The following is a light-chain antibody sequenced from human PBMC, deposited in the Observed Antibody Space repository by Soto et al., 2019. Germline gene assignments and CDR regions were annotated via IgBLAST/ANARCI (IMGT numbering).Light chain of an antibody. CDR1: SNDVGGYNL. CDR2: EVN. CDR3: CLHVGGSSPQWV. Sequence: QSVLTQPASVSGSPGQSITISCTGTSNDVGGYNLVSWFQQHPGKAPKLMISEVNKRPSGVSNRFSGSKSANTASLTISGLQAEDEADYYCCLHVGGSSPQWVFGGGTKLTVL. V-gene: IGLV2-23*02. J-gene: IGLJ3*02.